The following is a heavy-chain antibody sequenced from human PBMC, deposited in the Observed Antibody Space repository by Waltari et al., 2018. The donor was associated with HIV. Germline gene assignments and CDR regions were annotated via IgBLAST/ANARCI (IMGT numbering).Heavy chain of an antibody. J-gene: IGHJ6*02. CDR3: ARGNNGNDSPYYYYGMDV. D-gene: IGHD1-1*01. CDR2: ISGRGDTV. Sequence: QVHLVESGGGLVKPGGSLRLSCAASGFTFSDYYMSWIRQAPGKGLEGISYISGRGDTVHYTDSVKGRFTFSRDNAKNSLYLQMNSLRAEDAAVYYCARGNNGNDSPYYYYGMDVWGQGTTVTVSS. CDR1: GFTFSDYY. V-gene: IGHV3-11*01.